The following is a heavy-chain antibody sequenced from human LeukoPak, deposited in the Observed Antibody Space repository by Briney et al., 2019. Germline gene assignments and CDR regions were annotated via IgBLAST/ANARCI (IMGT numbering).Heavy chain of an antibody. D-gene: IGHD3-10*01. V-gene: IGHV3-23*01. Sequence: GGSLRLSCAASGFTFNTNAMTWVRQAPGKGLEWVSGIRGSGNNTYYTNSVKGRFTISRDNSKNTLYLQMNNLRAEDTSVYYCAIFGSSGSPYWSPSDYWGQGVLVTVSA. CDR2: IRGSGNNT. J-gene: IGHJ4*02. CDR1: GFTFNTNA. CDR3: AIFGSSGSPYWSPSDY.